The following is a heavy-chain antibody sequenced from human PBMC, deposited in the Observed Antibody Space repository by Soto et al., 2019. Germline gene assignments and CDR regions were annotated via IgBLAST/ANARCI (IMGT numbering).Heavy chain of an antibody. Sequence: SVKVSCKASGGTFSSYTISWVRQAPGQGLEWMGRIIPILGIANYAQKFQGRVTITADKSTSTAYMELSSLRSEDTAVYYCARDHFDYGDYYFDYWGQGTLVTLSS. J-gene: IGHJ4*02. V-gene: IGHV1-69*04. CDR2: IIPILGIA. D-gene: IGHD4-17*01. CDR3: ARDHFDYGDYYFDY. CDR1: GGTFSSYT.